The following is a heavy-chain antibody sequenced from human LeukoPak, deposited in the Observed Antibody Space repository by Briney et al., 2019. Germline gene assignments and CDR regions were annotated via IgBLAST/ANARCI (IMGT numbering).Heavy chain of an antibody. Sequence: GGSLRLSCAASGFTVSSNYMSWVRQAPGKGREGVSAISGSGGSTYYADSVKGRFTISRDNSKNTLYLQMNSLRAEDTAVYYCASPPHSYGYGYFDYWGQGTLVTVSS. V-gene: IGHV3-23*01. J-gene: IGHJ4*02. CDR3: ASPPHSYGYGYFDY. CDR1: GFTVSSNY. CDR2: ISGSGGST. D-gene: IGHD5-18*01.